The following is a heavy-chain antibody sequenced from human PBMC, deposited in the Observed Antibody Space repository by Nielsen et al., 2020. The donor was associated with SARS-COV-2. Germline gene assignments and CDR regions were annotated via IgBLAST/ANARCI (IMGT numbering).Heavy chain of an antibody. CDR2: IKDDGSAR. J-gene: IGHJ4*02. CDR1: GFTFSAYW. Sequence: GGSLRLSCVASGFTFSAYWMNWVRQAPGKGLELVANIKDDGSARYYVDSVKGRFTISKDNAKNSLYLQMHNLRAEDTAVYFCASLNWFDPTSNWGPGTPVTVAS. CDR3: ASLNWFDPTSN. D-gene: IGHD1-1*01. V-gene: IGHV3-7*01.